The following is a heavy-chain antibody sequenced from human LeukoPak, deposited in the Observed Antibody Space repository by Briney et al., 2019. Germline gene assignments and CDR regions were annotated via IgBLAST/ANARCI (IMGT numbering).Heavy chain of an antibody. D-gene: IGHD2-2*01. CDR1: GFTFSSYA. CDR2: ISGSGGST. Sequence: GGSLRLSCAASGFTFSSYAMSWVRQAPGKGLEWVSAISGSGGSTYYADSVKGRFTISRDNSKNTLYLQMNSLRAKDTAVYYCAKESYIVVVPATIDYWGQGTLVTVSS. CDR3: AKESYIVVVPATIDY. V-gene: IGHV3-23*01. J-gene: IGHJ4*02.